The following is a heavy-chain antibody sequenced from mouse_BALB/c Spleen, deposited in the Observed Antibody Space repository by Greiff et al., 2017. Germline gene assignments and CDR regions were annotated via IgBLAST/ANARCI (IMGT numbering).Heavy chain of an antibody. V-gene: IGHV3-8*02. J-gene: IGHJ3*01. D-gene: IGHD1-1*01. CDR2: ISYSGST. CDR3: ARRGAYYYGGFAY. CDR1: GDSITSGY. Sequence: EVKLMESGPSLVKPSQTLSLTCSVTGDSITSGYWNWIRKFPGNKLEYMGYISYSGSTYYNPSLKSRISITRDTSKNQYYLQLNSVTTEDTATYYCARRGAYYYGGFAYWGQGTLVTVSA.